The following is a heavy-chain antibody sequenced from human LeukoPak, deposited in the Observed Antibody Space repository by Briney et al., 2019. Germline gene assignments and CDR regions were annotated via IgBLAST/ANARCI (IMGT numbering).Heavy chain of an antibody. Sequence: SETLSLTCTVSGDSVSSPNYYWNWIRQPPGKGLEWIGYIYNSGRTNYNPSLKSRVTISVGTSKNQVSLKLSSVIAADTAVYYCARVIGAVAGTLDYWGQGTLVTVSS. J-gene: IGHJ4*02. D-gene: IGHD6-19*01. V-gene: IGHV4-61*01. CDR1: GDSVSSPNYY. CDR2: IYNSGRT. CDR3: ARVIGAVAGTLDY.